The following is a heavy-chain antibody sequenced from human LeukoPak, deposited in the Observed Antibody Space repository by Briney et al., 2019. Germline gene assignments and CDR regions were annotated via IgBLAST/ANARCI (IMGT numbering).Heavy chain of an antibody. CDR3: ARDPPSFGEFHWDYFDY. J-gene: IGHJ4*02. CDR2: IIPILGIA. CDR1: GGTFSSYA. Sequence: ASVKVSCKASGGTFSSYAISWVRQAPGQGLEWMGRIIPILGIANYAQKFQGRVTITADKSTSTAYMELSSLRSEDTAVYYCARDPPSFGEFHWDYFDYWGQGTLVTVSS. V-gene: IGHV1-69*04. D-gene: IGHD3-10*01.